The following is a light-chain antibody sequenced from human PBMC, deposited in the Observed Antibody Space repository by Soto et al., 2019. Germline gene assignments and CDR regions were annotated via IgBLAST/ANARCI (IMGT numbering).Light chain of an antibody. CDR3: ISYTGSSTSYV. V-gene: IGLV2-14*02. J-gene: IGLJ1*01. CDR1: SSDVGSYNL. Sequence: QSVLTQPASVSGSPGQSITISCTGTSSDVGSYNLVAWYQQFPGKTPKLMIYEVSNRPSGVSSRFSGSKSGNTASLTISGLQAEDEADYYCISYTGSSTSYVFGSGTKVTVL. CDR2: EVS.